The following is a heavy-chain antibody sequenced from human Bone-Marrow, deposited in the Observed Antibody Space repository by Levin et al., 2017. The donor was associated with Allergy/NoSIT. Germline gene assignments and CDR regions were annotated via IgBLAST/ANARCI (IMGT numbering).Heavy chain of an antibody. J-gene: IGHJ4*02. V-gene: IGHV3-30*18. D-gene: IGHD3-16*01. CDR3: AKGADLAY. CDR1: GFTFSSYG. Sequence: SCAASGFTFSSYGMHWVRQAPGKGLEWVAVISYDGSNKYYADSVKGRFTISRDNSKNTLYLQMNSLRAEDTAVYYCAKGADLAYWGQGTLVTVSS. CDR2: ISYDGSNK.